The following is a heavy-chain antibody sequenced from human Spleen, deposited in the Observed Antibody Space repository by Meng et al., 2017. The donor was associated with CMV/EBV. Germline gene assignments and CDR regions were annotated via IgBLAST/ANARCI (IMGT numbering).Heavy chain of an antibody. CDR2: INPNTGDT. D-gene: IGHD1-26*01. CDR3: ATVLGGWEVALDY. CDR1: GYTFTSYY. V-gene: IGHV1-2*02. Sequence: ASVKVSCKTSGYTFTSYYIHWVRQAPGQGLEWMEWINPNTGDTNYAPIFQGRVTMTRDTSIATAYTELSNLRSDDSAIYYCATVLGGWEVALDYWGQGALVTVSS. J-gene: IGHJ4*02.